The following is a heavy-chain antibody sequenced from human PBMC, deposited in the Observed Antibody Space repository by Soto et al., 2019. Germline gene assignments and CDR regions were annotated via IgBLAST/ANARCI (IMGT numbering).Heavy chain of an antibody. CDR2: IIPIVDIP. J-gene: IGHJ6*02. CDR3: ASHFTGVLVLGTSPPGGDNYGWDV. D-gene: IGHD2-15*01. Sequence: QVQLVQSGAEVKKPGSSVKVSCKASGGTFSRYTFTWVRQAPGQGLEWMGRIIPIVDIPNYAQNFQGRVTIPADKSTSTANMELSSLTSDDTAVYYCASHFTGVLVLGTSPPGGDNYGWDVWGQGTTVSVS. V-gene: IGHV1-69*02. CDR1: GGTFSRYT.